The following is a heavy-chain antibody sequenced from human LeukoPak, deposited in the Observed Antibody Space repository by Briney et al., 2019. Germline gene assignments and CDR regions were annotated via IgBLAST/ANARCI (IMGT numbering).Heavy chain of an antibody. J-gene: IGHJ4*02. CDR1: GYTFTSYG. D-gene: IGHD3-22*01. CDR3: ARGEGAVYDSSGYYRY. Sequence: ASVKVSCKASGYTFTSYGISWVRQAPGQGLEWMGWIRAYNGNTNYAQKLQGRVTMTTDTSTSTAYMELRSLRSDDTAVYYCARGEGAVYDSSGYYRYWGQGTLVTVSS. CDR2: IRAYNGNT. V-gene: IGHV1-18*01.